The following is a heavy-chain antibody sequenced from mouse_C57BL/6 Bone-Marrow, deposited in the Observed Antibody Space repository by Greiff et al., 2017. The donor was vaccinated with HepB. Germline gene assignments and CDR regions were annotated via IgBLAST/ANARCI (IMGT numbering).Heavy chain of an antibody. V-gene: IGHV1-81*01. CDR1: GYTFTSYG. D-gene: IGHD1-1*01. CDR2: IYPRSGNT. Sequence: QVQLQQSGAELARPGASVKLSCKASGYTFTSYGISWVKQRTGQGLEWIGEIYPRSGNTYYNEKFKGKATLTADKSSSTAYMELRSLTSEDSAVYFCARSDYYGFYFDYWGQGTLVTVSA. CDR3: ARSDYYGFYFDY. J-gene: IGHJ3*01.